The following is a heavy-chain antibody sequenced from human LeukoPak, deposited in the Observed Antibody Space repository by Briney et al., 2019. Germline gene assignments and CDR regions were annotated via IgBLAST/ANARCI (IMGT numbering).Heavy chain of an antibody. CDR3: ARLEAAEIDY. D-gene: IGHD6-13*01. J-gene: IGHJ4*02. V-gene: IGHV4-39*01. CDR2: IYYSGST. CDR1: GGSISSSSYY. Sequence: SETLSLTCTVSGGSISSSSYYWGWICQPPGKGLEWIGSIYYSGSTYYNPSLKSRVTISVDTSKNQFSLKLSSVTAADTAVYYCARLEAAEIDYWGQGTLVTVSS.